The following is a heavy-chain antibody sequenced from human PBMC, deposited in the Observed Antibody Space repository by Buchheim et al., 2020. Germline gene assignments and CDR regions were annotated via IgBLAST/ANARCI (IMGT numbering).Heavy chain of an antibody. CDR1: GGAFSKYA. CDR3: ARPALRADQLRLDY. Sequence: QVQLVQSGAEVKKPGSSVKVSCKASGGAFSKYAINWVRQAPGQGLEWMGGITPIFGTPKYAQNFQGRVTITADESTGPAYMELRSLRSADTAVYYCARPALRADQLRLDYWGQGTL. D-gene: IGHD4-17*01. V-gene: IGHV1-69*01. J-gene: IGHJ4*02. CDR2: ITPIFGTP.